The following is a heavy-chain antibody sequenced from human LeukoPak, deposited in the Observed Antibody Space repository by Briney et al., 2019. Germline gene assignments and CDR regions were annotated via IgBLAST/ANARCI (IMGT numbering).Heavy chain of an antibody. CDR2: ISSDGSDK. J-gene: IGHJ4*02. Sequence: GSLRLSCAASGFTFSDYDIHWVRQAPGKGLEWVAVISSDGSDKSYADSVKGRFTISRDNSKNTLCLQLHSLSAEDTAVYYCAKGDSGDFYLDCRGQGTLVTVSS. CDR1: GFTFSDYD. D-gene: IGHD2-21*01. CDR3: AKGDSGDFYLDC. V-gene: IGHV3-30*18.